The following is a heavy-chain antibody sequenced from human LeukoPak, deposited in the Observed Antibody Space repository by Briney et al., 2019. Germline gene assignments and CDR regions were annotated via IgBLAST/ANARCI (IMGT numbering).Heavy chain of an antibody. CDR2: ISFDGSNK. D-gene: IGHD4-4*01. J-gene: IGHJ4*02. Sequence: GGSLRLSCAASGFTFSAYGMHWVRQAPGKRLEWVAVISFDGSNKYFADSVKGRFTISRDDSKNTLYLQMNSLRPEDTAVYYCARDLNLGTTDSYWGQGTLVTVSS. V-gene: IGHV3-30*03. CDR3: ARDLNLGTTDSY. CDR1: GFTFSAYG.